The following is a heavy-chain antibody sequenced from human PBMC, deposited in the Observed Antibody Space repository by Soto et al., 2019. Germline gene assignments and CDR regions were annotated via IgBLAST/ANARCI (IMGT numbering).Heavy chain of an antibody. CDR2: ITYSGST. Sequence: PSETLSLTCTVSGGSMSSYYWTWLRQSPGRGLEWIGYITYSGSTYYNPSLKSRVTISADTSKNQFSLRMNSMIAADTAVYYCASADTDASVGEWGEGTLVTVCS. CDR1: GGSMSSYY. J-gene: IGHJ4*02. V-gene: IGHV4-59*01. CDR3: ASADTDASVGE. D-gene: IGHD2-2*01.